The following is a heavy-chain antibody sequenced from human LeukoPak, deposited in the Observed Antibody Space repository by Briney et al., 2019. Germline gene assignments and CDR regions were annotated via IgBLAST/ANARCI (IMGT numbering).Heavy chain of an antibody. D-gene: IGHD1-26*01. J-gene: IGHJ4*02. CDR3: ARSGGTYGPLGY. Sequence: SETLSLTCTVSGGSITSYYWSWIRQPPGKGLEWIGYMYNSGSTIYNPSLKSRVNISLDTSKNQFSLKLSSVTAADTAVYYCARSGGTYGPLGYWGQGTLVTVSS. V-gene: IGHV4-59*01. CDR2: MYNSGST. CDR1: GGSITSYY.